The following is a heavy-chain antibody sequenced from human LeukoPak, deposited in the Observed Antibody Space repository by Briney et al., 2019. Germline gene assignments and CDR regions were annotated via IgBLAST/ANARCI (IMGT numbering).Heavy chain of an antibody. V-gene: IGHV3-23*01. CDR1: GFTFSSYA. D-gene: IGHD5-24*01. CDR2: ISGGYTAAT. Sequence: PGGSLRPSCAASGFTFSSYAMSWVRQAPGKGLEWVSAISGGYTAATDYADSVKGRFTISRDNYDNTLYLEMNSLRAEDTALYYCAKARDAYNYYWFDPWGQGTLVTVSS. CDR3: AKARDAYNYYWFDP. J-gene: IGHJ5*02.